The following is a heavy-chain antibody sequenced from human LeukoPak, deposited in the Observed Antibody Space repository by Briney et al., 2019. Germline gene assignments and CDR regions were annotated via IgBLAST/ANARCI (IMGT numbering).Heavy chain of an antibody. CDR2: IYHSGST. D-gene: IGHD2-2*01. J-gene: IGHJ4*02. CDR3: ARDIQCCSSISCWYFDD. CDR1: GYSISSGYY. V-gene: IGHV4-38-2*01. Sequence: PSETLSLTCAVSGYSISSGYYWGWIRQPPGKGLEWIGSIYHSGSTYYNPSLKSRVTISVDTSKNQFSLKLSSETAADTAVYYCARDIQCCSSISCWYFDDWGQGTLVTVSS.